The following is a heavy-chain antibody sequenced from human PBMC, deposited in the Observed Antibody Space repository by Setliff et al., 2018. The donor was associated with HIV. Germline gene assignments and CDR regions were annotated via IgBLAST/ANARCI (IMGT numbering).Heavy chain of an antibody. D-gene: IGHD5-18*01. Sequence: SETLSLTCTVSGGSISSGTYYWGWIRQPPGKGLEWIGSIYYRGSTYYNPSLKSRLTISVDTSKNQFSLKLSSVTAADTAVYYCARRDGYSYGFYFDYWGQGTLVTVSS. CDR1: GGSISSGTYY. V-gene: IGHV4-39*01. CDR2: IYYRGST. CDR3: ARRDGYSYGFYFDY. J-gene: IGHJ4*02.